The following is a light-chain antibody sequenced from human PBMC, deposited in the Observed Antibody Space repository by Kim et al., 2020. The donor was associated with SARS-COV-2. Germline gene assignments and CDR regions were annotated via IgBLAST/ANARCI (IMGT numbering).Light chain of an antibody. J-gene: IGLJ3*02. CDR1: SSNIGSNY. V-gene: IGLV1-47*01. CDR3: AAWDDSLSVWV. CDR2: RNN. Sequence: ELTQPPSASGTPGQRVTISCSGSSSNIGSNYVYWYQQLPGTAPKLLIYRNNQRPSGVPDRFSGSKSGTSASLAISGLRSEDEADYYCAAWDDSLSVWVFGGGTQLTVL.